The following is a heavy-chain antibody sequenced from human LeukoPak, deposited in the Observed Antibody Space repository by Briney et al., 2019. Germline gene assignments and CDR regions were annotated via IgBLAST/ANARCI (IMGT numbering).Heavy chain of an antibody. V-gene: IGHV3-23*01. D-gene: IGHD5-18*01. J-gene: IGHJ6*02. CDR3: AKGISPDYTAMAAAYGMDV. CDR2: ISGSGASS. CDR1: GFTFSSYA. Sequence: GGSLRLSCAASGFTFSSYALRWVRQAPGKGLEWVSAISGSGASSYYADSVKGRFTISRDNSKNTLFLQMSSLRAEDTAVYYCAKGISPDYTAMAAAYGMDVWGQGTTVTVSS.